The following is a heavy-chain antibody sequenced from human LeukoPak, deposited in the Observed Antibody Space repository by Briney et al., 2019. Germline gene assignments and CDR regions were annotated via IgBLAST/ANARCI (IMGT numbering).Heavy chain of an antibody. CDR1: GYTFTGYY. D-gene: IGHD5-24*01. CDR2: INPNSGGT. J-gene: IGHJ4*02. V-gene: IGHV1-2*02. CDR3: ARDQQGEVEMATIPSLHY. Sequence: ASVKVSCKASGYTFTGYYMHWVRQAPGQGLEWMGWINPNSGGTNYAQKFQGRVTMTRDTSISTAYMELSSLRSEDTAVYYCARDQQGEVEMATIPSLHYWGQGTLVTVSS.